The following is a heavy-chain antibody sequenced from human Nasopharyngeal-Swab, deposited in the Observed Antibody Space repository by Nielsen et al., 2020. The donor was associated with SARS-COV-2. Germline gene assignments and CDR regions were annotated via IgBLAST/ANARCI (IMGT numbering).Heavy chain of an antibody. D-gene: IGHD4-17*01. V-gene: IGHV3-13*01. CDR1: GFTFSSYD. CDR3: AREYRYGDSKGIDV. Sequence: GESLKIPCAASGFTFSSYDMHWVRQATGKGLEWVSDIGTAGDTYYPGSVRGRFTISRENAKNPLYLQMNSLRAGDTAVYYCAREYRYGDSKGIDVWGQGTTVTVSS. J-gene: IGHJ6*02. CDR2: IGTAGDT.